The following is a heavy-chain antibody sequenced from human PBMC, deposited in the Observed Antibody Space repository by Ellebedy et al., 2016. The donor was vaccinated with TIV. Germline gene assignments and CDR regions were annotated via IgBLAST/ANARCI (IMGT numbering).Heavy chain of an antibody. D-gene: IGHD6-19*01. CDR2: IKQDESEK. CDR1: GFTFSNYW. CDR3: ARDQWLGRAYYFDY. V-gene: IGHV3-7*01. Sequence: GESLKISCAASGFTFSNYWMTWVRQAPGKGLEWVANIKQDESEKYYVGSVKGRFSISRDNAKNSLYLQMNSLRPEDTAVYYCARDQWLGRAYYFDYWGQGTLLTVSS. J-gene: IGHJ4*02.